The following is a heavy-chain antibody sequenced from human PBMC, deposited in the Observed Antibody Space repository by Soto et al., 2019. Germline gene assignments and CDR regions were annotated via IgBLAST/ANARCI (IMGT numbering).Heavy chain of an antibody. CDR3: AKVLRDGLRTFDY. CDR1: GFTFSSYA. D-gene: IGHD4-17*01. J-gene: IGHJ4*02. Sequence: GGSLRLSCAASGFTFSSYAMSWVRQAQGKGLEWVSAIGVTGNTYYADSVEGHFTISRDNSKSTLYLQMNSLRAEDTAVYYCAKVLRDGLRTFDYWGQGTVVTVSS. CDR2: IGVTGNT. V-gene: IGHV3-23*01.